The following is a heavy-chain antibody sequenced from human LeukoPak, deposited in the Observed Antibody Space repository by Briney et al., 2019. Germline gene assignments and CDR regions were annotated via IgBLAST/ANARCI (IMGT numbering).Heavy chain of an antibody. CDR3: AKNYHYAMEV. Sequence: APVKVSCKASGYTFTAYSMHWVRQAPGQGLEWMGWINPNSGPTYAQKFQGRVTMTRDTSISAAYMELTRLTSGDTAVYYCAKNYHYAMEVWGQGTMVTVSS. J-gene: IGHJ6*02. V-gene: IGHV1-2*02. CDR2: INPNSGP. CDR1: GYTFTAYS.